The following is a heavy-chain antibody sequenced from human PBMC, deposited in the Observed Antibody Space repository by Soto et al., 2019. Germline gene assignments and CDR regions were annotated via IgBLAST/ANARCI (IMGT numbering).Heavy chain of an antibody. J-gene: IGHJ4*02. CDR2: ITSSGSEV. Sequence: VQLLESGGGLVQPGGSLRLSCAASGVTFSGSAMTWGRQAPGKWLEYVSSITSSGSEVFHAASVKGRFTMSRDNSKNMLYLQMNSLRAEDTAVYYCAKEGYDSGWYWDSWGQGALVTVSS. D-gene: IGHD6-19*01. V-gene: IGHV3-23*01. CDR3: AKEGYDSGWYWDS. CDR1: GVTFSGSA.